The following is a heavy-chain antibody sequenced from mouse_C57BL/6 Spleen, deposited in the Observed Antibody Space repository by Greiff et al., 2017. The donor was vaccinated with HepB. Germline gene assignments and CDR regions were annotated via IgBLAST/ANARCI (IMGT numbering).Heavy chain of an antibody. CDR1: GYTFTSYW. V-gene: IGHV1-74*01. CDR3: AIRPPTVVAYYFDY. CDR2: IHPSDSDT. Sequence: QVHVKQPGAELVKPGASVKVSCKASGYTFTSYWMHWVKQRPGQGLEWIGRIHPSDSDTNYNQKFKGKATLTVDKSSSTAYMQLSSLTSEDSAVYYCAIRPPTVVAYYFDYWGQGTTLTVSS. D-gene: IGHD1-1*01. J-gene: IGHJ2*01.